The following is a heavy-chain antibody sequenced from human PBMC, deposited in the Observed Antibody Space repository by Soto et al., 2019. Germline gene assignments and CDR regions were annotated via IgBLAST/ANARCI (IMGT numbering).Heavy chain of an antibody. CDR1: GGSFSDHY. CDR3: ARVGGFNYLSDY. V-gene: IGHV4-34*01. Sequence: QVQLQQWGAGLLKPSETLSLTCAVYGGSFSDHYWSWIRQPPGKGLEWIGEISHSGSTNYNPSLKCRVTISVDTSKNQFSLKLSSVSAADTAVYYCARVGGFNYLSDYWGQGTLVTVSS. CDR2: ISHSGST. D-gene: IGHD3-10*01. J-gene: IGHJ4*02.